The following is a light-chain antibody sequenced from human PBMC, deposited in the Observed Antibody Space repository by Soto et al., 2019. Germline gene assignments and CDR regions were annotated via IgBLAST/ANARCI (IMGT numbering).Light chain of an antibody. J-gene: IGKJ4*01. CDR1: QAIDNY. Sequence: DIQMTQSPSSLSASVGDRVTITCRASQAIDNYLNWYQHKPGEAPELLILAASIVQSGVPSRFSGGGFGTDFSLTISSLHPEDFATYYCQQSYRTPLTFGGGTKVEI. V-gene: IGKV1-39*01. CDR3: QQSYRTPLT. CDR2: AAS.